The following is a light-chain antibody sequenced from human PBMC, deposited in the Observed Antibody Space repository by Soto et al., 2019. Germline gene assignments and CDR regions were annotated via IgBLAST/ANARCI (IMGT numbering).Light chain of an antibody. CDR3: QQYCGSTRT. CDR1: QSVTTQ. J-gene: IGKJ1*01. V-gene: IGKV3-20*01. CDR2: GTS. Sequence: IVLTQSPGTLSLSPGERATLSCRASQSVTTQLAWYQQRPGQAPRLIIHGTSSRATGVPDRITGSGSGTDCTLSISRLEPEDFAVYYCQQYCGSTRTFGQGTKVEIK.